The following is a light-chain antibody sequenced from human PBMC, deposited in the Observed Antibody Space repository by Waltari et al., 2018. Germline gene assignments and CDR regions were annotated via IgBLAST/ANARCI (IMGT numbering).Light chain of an antibody. CDR2: GAS. Sequence: DIQMTQSPSSLSASVGDRVVITCRASQDISTGVAWYQQKPGKAPKLLIAGASGLESGVPSRFSGSGSGTDFTLTISSLQPEDFATYCCQQYYSLSFFGPGTKVDVE. CDR3: QQYYSLSF. V-gene: IGKV1-NL1*01. J-gene: IGKJ3*01. CDR1: QDISTG.